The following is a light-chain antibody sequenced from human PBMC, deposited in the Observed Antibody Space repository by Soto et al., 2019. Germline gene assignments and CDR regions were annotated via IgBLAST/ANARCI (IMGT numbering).Light chain of an antibody. J-gene: IGKJ4*01. CDR1: QGITTW. V-gene: IGKV1-12*01. Sequence: DIQMTQSPSTVSASVGDRVTITCRASQGITTWLAWYQQKPGKAPRLLIYAASDLHSGIPSRFSGSGSGTDFTLTISSLQPEDFAIYYCQQTDNFPLTFGGGTKVEIK. CDR2: AAS. CDR3: QQTDNFPLT.